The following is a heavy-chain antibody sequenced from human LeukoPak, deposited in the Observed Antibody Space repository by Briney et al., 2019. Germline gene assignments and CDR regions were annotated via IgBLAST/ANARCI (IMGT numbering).Heavy chain of an antibody. CDR3: ARGGFDPHDAFDI. CDR2: IIPIFGTA. V-gene: IGHV1-69*13. J-gene: IGHJ3*02. D-gene: IGHD3-9*01. CDR1: GGTFSSYA. Sequence: ASVKVSCKASGGTFSSYAISWVRQAPGQGLEWMGGIIPIFGTANYAQKFQGRVTITADESTSTAYMELSSLRTEDTAVYYCARGGFDPHDAFDIWGQGTMVTVSS.